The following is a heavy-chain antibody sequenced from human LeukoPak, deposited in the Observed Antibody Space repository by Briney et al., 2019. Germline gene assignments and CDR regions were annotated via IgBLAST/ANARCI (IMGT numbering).Heavy chain of an antibody. Sequence: SVKVASKASADNFSTSAISWVRQAPGQGREWMGRILPILDIPNYAQQFQGRIAITAAKSTSTAYMELSSPRSQDMTMYYCASDPSYTTRNCRGDRCFLFFDYWGQGTLVTVSS. CDR2: ILPILDIP. J-gene: IGHJ4*02. CDR3: ASDPSYTTRNCRGDRCFLFFDY. D-gene: IGHD2-15*01. V-gene: IGHV1-69*04. CDR1: ADNFSTSA.